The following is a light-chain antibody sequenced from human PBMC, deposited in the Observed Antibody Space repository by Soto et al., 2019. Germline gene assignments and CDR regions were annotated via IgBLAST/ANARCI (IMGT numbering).Light chain of an antibody. CDR1: QSVSSN. CDR2: GAS. CDR3: QQYDNWPLYT. Sequence: EIVMTQSPATLSVSPGERATLSCRASQSVSSNLAWYQQKPGQAPRLLIYGASTRATGIPARFSGSGSGTEFTLTTISLPSEDVAVYHCQQYDNWPLYTFGQGTKLEIK. V-gene: IGKV3-15*01. J-gene: IGKJ2*01.